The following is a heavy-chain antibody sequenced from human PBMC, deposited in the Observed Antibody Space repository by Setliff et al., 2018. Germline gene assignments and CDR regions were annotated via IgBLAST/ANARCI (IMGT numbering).Heavy chain of an antibody. Sequence: PGESLKISCKGSGYSFTSYWIGWVRQMPGKGLEWMGIIYPGDSDTRYSPSFQGQVAISADKSISTAYLQWSSLKASDTAMDYCARYDSSGYHYYYGMDVWGQGTTVTVSS. V-gene: IGHV5-51*01. CDR1: GYSFTSYW. CDR2: IYPGDSDT. CDR3: ARYDSSGYHYYYGMDV. D-gene: IGHD3-22*01. J-gene: IGHJ6*02.